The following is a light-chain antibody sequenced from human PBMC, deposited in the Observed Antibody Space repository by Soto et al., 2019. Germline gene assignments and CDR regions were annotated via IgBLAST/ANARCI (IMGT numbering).Light chain of an antibody. J-gene: IGLJ2*01. V-gene: IGLV1-47*01. CDR3: AASDDSLSRLV. Sequence: QSVLTQPPSASGTPGQRVTISCSGTSSNIGSNNVFWYQHLPGTAPKLLIYRNNHRPSWVLDRLSASKSGTSASLATSGLLSEDEADYYCAASDDSLSRLVFGGGTKLTVL. CDR2: RNN. CDR1: SSNIGSNN.